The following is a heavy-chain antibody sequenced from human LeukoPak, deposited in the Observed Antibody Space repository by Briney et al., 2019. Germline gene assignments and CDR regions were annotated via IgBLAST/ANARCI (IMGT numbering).Heavy chain of an antibody. J-gene: IGHJ4*02. CDR3: AKDTSGDNTGDFDY. D-gene: IGHD4-17*01. CDR1: GFTFSSYA. Sequence: PGRSLRLSCAASGFTFSSYAMHWVRQAPGKGLEWVAVISYDGSNKYYADSVKGRFTISRDNSKNTLYLQMNSLRAEDTAVYYCAKDTSGDNTGDFDYWGQGTLVTVSS. V-gene: IGHV3-30-3*01. CDR2: ISYDGSNK.